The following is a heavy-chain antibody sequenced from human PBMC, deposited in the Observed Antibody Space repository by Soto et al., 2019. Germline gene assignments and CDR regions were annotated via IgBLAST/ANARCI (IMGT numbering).Heavy chain of an antibody. CDR3: ARDKGVVVVAATNYYYYYGMDV. CDR1: GFTFSSYA. V-gene: IGHV3-30-3*01. Sequence: GGSLRLSCAASGFTFSSYAMHWVRQAQGKGLEWVAVISYDGGNKYYADSVKGRFTISRDNSKNTLYLQMNSLRAEDTAVYYCARDKGVVVVAATNYYYYYGMDVWGQGTTVTVSS. CDR2: ISYDGGNK. D-gene: IGHD2-15*01. J-gene: IGHJ6*02.